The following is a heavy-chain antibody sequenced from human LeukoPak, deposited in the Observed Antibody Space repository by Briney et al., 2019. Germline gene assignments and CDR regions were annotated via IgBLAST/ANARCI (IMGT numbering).Heavy chain of an antibody. CDR2: ISGSGGST. J-gene: IGHJ4*02. D-gene: IGHD3-22*01. CDR3: AKGQEAYYYDSSGYSGHFDY. Sequence: GGSLRLSCAASGFTFRSYAMRWVRQAPGKGLEWVSAISGSGGSTYYADSVKGRFTISRDNSKNTLYLQMNSLRAEDTAVYYCAKGQEAYYYDSSGYSGHFDYWGQGTLVTVSS. CDR1: GFTFRSYA. V-gene: IGHV3-23*01.